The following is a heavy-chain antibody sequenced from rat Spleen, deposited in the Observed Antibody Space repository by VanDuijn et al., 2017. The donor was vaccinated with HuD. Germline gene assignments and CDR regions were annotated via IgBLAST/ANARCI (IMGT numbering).Heavy chain of an antibody. CDR1: GFSLTSYN. CDR3: ARGSAFFDH. D-gene: IGHD3-3*01. Sequence: QVQLKESGPGLVQPSQTLSLTCTVSGFSLTSYNVHWVRQPPGKGLEWMGGIWGDGSTNYNSALKSRLSISRDTSKSQIYLKMNSLQTEDTATYYCARGSAFFDHWGQGVMVTVSS. J-gene: IGHJ2*01. V-gene: IGHV2-1*01. CDR2: IWGDGST.